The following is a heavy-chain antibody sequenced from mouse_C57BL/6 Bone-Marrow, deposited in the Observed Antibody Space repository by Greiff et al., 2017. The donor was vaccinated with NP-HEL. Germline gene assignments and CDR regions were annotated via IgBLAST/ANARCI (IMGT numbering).Heavy chain of an antibody. CDR3: ARSGYYGSSYGYFDV. Sequence: QVQLQQSGAELVRPGTSVKVSSKASGYAFTNYLIEWVKQRPGQGLEWIGVINPGSGGTNYNEKFKGKATLTADKSSSTAYMQLSSLTSEDSAVYFCARSGYYGSSYGYFDVWGTGTTVTVSS. V-gene: IGHV1-54*01. D-gene: IGHD1-1*01. J-gene: IGHJ1*03. CDR1: GYAFTNYL. CDR2: INPGSGGT.